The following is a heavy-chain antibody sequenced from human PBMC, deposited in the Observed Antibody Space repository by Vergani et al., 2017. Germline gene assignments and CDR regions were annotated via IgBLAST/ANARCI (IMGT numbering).Heavy chain of an antibody. Sequence: QVQLVQSGAEVKKPGVSVKVSCKASGYTFTSYGISWVRQAPGQGLEWMGWISAYNGNTNYAQKLQGRVTMTTYTSTSTAYMELRMLRSDDTAVYYCARGEEQWLVPHDAFDIWGQGTMVTVSS. CDR2: ISAYNGNT. CDR1: GYTFTSYG. CDR3: ARGEEQWLVPHDAFDI. J-gene: IGHJ3*02. D-gene: IGHD6-19*01. V-gene: IGHV1-18*01.